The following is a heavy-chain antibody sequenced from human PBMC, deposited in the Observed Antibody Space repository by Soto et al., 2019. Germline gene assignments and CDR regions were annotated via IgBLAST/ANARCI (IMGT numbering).Heavy chain of an antibody. CDR3: ARYCSSTSCYGEAYYYYMDV. Sequence: KGLEWVSGISGSARRTYYADSVKGRFTISRDNSKNTVYLQMNSLRAEDTAMYYCARYCSSTSCYGEAYYYYMDVWGKGT. CDR2: ISGSARRT. D-gene: IGHD2-2*01. V-gene: IGHV3-23*01. J-gene: IGHJ6*03.